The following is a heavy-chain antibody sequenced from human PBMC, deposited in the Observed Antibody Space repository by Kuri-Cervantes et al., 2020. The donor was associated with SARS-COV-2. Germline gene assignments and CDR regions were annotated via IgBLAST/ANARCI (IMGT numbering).Heavy chain of an antibody. CDR2: ISSSGSAI. CDR1: GFTFSSYE. J-gene: IGHJ2*01. D-gene: IGHD5-24*01. CDR3: ARESRDAYNLGSFDL. Sequence: GESLKISCAASGFTFSSYEMHWVRQAPGKGLEWVSYISSSGSAIYYADSVKGRFTISRDNAKNSLYLQMNSLRDEDTAVYYCARESRDAYNLGSFDLWGHGTLVTVSS. V-gene: IGHV3-48*03.